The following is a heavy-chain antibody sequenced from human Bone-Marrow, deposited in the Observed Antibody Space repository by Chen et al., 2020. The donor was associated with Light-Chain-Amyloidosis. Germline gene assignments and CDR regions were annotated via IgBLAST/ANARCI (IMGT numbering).Heavy chain of an antibody. CDR1: GNSISRGYF. CDR3: ARGAVGGTTGV. Sequence: QVLLQQSGPGLVKPSETLSLICAVSGNSISRGYFWGWIRQPPGKGLEWIGVLDFYHGGSPYYSPSLKSRVTIXADTAKXXXXXNLTTVTAADTATYYCARGAVGGTTGVWGQGTLVTVSS. D-gene: IGHD1-26*01. J-gene: IGHJ4*02. V-gene: IGHV4-38-2*01. CDR2: FYHGGSP.